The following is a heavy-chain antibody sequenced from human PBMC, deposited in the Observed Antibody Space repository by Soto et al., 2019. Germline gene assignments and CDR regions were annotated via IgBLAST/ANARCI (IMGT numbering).Heavy chain of an antibody. D-gene: IGHD6-19*01. J-gene: IGHJ6*02. CDR1: GFSFSDYF. Sequence: ASVKVSCKASGFSFSDYFMHWVRQAPGQGLEWMGIINPSGDSRNYAQKFQGRVTITRDTSTSTVYMDLSSLRYEDTAVYYCAKVRYSSPMGYYYGMDVWGQGTTVTVSS. V-gene: IGHV1-46*01. CDR3: AKVRYSSPMGYYYGMDV. CDR2: INPSGDSR.